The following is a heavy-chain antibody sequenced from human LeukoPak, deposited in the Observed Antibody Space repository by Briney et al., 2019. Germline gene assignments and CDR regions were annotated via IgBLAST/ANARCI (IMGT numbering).Heavy chain of an antibody. V-gene: IGHV4-34*01. D-gene: IGHD3-3*01. CDR2: INHSGST. CDR1: GGSFSGYY. Sequence: PSETLSLTCAVYGGSFSGYYWSWIRQPPGKGLEWIGEINHSGSTNYNPSLKSRVTISVDTSKNQFSLKLSSVTAADTAVYYCARVAPDYDFWSGYLRNWFDPWGQGTLVTVSS. J-gene: IGHJ5*02. CDR3: ARVAPDYDFWSGYLRNWFDP.